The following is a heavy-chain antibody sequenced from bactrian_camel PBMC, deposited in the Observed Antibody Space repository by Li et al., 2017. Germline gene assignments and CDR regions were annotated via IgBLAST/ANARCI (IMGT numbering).Heavy chain of an antibody. Sequence: HVQLVESGGGSMQAGESLKLSCAASGFTFSSYYMSWVRQAPGKGLEWVSSIYTGGGSTYYADSVKGRFTISKDNAKNTLYLQLDSLKPEDTAMYYCAKEGDMWHPFGSWGQGTQVTIS. D-gene: IGHD7*01. V-gene: IGHV3-2*01. CDR1: GFTFSSYY. CDR2: IYTGGGST. CDR3: AKEGDMWHPFGS. J-gene: IGHJ6*01.